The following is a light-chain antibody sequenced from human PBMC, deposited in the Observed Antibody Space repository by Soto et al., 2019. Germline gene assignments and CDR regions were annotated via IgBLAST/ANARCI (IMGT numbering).Light chain of an antibody. CDR1: QSISSNY. V-gene: IGKV3-20*01. Sequence: EIVLTQSPGTLSLSPGERATLSCRASQSISSNYLAWYQQRPGQAPRLLIFGASYRATGIPDRFSGSGSGTDFTLTISRLEPDDFAVYYYQQYSSSPPAFTFGPGTRVDSK. J-gene: IGKJ3*01. CDR3: QQYSSSPPAFT. CDR2: GAS.